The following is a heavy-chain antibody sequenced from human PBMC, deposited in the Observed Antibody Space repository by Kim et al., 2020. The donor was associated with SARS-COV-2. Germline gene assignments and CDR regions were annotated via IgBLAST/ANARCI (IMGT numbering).Heavy chain of an antibody. V-gene: IGHV3-30*02. CDR3: AKDKIRDGYNYDFDI. Sequence: DSVKGRFTISRDNSKNTLYLQMNSLRAEDTAVYYCAKDKIRDGYNYDFDIWGQGTMVTVSS. J-gene: IGHJ3*02. D-gene: IGHD5-12*01.